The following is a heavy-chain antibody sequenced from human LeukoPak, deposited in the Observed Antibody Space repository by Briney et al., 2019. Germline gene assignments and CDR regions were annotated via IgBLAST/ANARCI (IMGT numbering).Heavy chain of an antibody. Sequence: WASVKVSCKASGGTFSSYSITWVRQAPGQGLEWMGGIMPLFNTANYAQQFQGRATITTDESTSTAYMELSSLRFEDTAMYYCARVDRYHYYLDVWGKGTTVTVSS. CDR3: ARVDRYHYYLDV. J-gene: IGHJ6*03. V-gene: IGHV1-69*05. CDR2: IMPLFNTA. CDR1: GGTFSSYS.